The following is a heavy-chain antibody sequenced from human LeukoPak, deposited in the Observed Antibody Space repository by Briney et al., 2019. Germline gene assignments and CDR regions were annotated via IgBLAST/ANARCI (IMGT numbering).Heavy chain of an antibody. CDR3: AKGSRDYGMDV. Sequence: GGSLRLSCAASGFTFDDYAMHWVRHAPGKGLEWVSGISWNSGSIGYADSVKGRFTISRDNAKNSLYLQMNSLRAEDTALYYCAKGSRDYGMDVWGQGTTVTVSS. CDR2: ISWNSGSI. D-gene: IGHD3-10*01. CDR1: GFTFDDYA. J-gene: IGHJ6*02. V-gene: IGHV3-9*01.